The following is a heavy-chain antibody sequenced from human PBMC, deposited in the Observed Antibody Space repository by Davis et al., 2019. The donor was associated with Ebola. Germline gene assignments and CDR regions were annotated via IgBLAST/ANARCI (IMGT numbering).Heavy chain of an antibody. J-gene: IGHJ6*02. V-gene: IGHV3-73*01. CDR2: IRSKANSYAT. CDR1: GFTFSGSA. D-gene: IGHD6-13*01. CDR3: AREPRAAAGPNGFYYGMDV. Sequence: GESLKISCAASGFTFSGSAMHWVRQASGKGLEWVGRIRSKANSYATAYAASVKGRFTISRDDSKNTAYLQMNSLKTEDTAVYYCAREPRAAAGPNGFYYGMDVWGQGTTVTVSS.